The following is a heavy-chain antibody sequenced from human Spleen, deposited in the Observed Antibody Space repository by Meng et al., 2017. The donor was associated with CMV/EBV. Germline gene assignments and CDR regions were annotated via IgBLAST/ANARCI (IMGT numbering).Heavy chain of an antibody. Sequence: SGYTFSDYYIHWVQQAPGKGLEWVGLVDPEDGETIYAERFQGRLTMTADTSTDTAYMDLTSLTYDDTAVYYCARGLPLVPRNNWVDHWGQGTLVTVSS. V-gene: IGHV1-69-2*01. CDR1: GYTFSDYY. CDR2: VDPEDGET. D-gene: IGHD1-14*01. CDR3: ARGLPLVPRNNWVDH. J-gene: IGHJ5*02.